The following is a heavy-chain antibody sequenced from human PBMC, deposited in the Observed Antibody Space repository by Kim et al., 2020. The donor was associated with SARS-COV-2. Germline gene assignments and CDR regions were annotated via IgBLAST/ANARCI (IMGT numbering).Heavy chain of an antibody. CDR1: GLTFSSYA. V-gene: IGHV3-23*01. CDR3: AKDMGGGYYVFDY. Sequence: GGSLRLSCAASGLTFSSYAMSWVRQAPGKGLEWVSAISGSGGSTYYADSVKGRFTISRDNSKNTLYLQMNSLRAEDTAVYYCAKDMGGGYYVFDYWGQGTLVTVSS. J-gene: IGHJ4*02. D-gene: IGHD3-22*01. CDR2: ISGSGGST.